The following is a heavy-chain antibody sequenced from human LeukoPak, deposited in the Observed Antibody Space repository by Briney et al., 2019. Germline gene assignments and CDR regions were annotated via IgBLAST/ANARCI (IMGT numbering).Heavy chain of an antibody. CDR3: ARDDGRYFDRLGHDAFDI. CDR1: GYTFTSYG. D-gene: IGHD3-9*01. J-gene: IGHJ3*02. CDR2: IIPTFGTS. V-gene: IGHV1-69*13. Sequence: SVKVSCKASGYTFTSYGISWVRQAPGQGLEWMGGIIPTFGTSNYAQKFQGRVTITADESTSTAYMELSSLRSEDTAVYYCARDDGRYFDRLGHDAFDIWGQGTLVTVSS.